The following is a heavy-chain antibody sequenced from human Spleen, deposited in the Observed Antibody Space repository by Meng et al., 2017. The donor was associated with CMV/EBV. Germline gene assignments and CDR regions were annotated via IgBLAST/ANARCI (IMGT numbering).Heavy chain of an antibody. J-gene: IGHJ4*02. CDR3: ARAGSGSEFDY. Sequence: LPCAVSGVSITSTNWWSWVRQPPGKGLGWIGEIYHSGNSNYNASLESRVTISVDKSKNQFSLKLNSVTAADTAVYYCARAGSGSEFDYWGQGTLVTVSS. D-gene: IGHD3-10*01. CDR2: IYHSGNS. V-gene: IGHV4-4*02. CDR1: GVSITSTNW.